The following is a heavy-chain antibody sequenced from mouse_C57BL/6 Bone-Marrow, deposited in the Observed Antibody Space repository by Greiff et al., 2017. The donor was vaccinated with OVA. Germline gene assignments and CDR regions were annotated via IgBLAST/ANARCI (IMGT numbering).Heavy chain of an antibody. CDR1: GFTFSDYY. D-gene: IGHD1-1*01. Sequence: EVMLVESEGGLVQPGSSMKLSCTASGFTFSDYYMAWVRQVPEKGLEWVANINYDGSSTYYLDSLKSRFIISRDNAKNILYLQMSSLKSEDTATYYCARGEVDYFDYWGQGTTLTVSS. CDR3: ARGEVDYFDY. V-gene: IGHV5-16*01. J-gene: IGHJ2*01. CDR2: INYDGSST.